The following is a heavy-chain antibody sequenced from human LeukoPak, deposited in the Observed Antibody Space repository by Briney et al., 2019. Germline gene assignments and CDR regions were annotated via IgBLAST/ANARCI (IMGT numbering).Heavy chain of an antibody. Sequence: QTGGSLRLSCAASGFTFSSYGMHWVRQAPGKGLEWVAFIRYDGSNKYYADSVKGRFTISRDNSKNTLYLQMNSLRAEDTAVYYCAKDETPSQLVSAYWGQGTLVTVSS. V-gene: IGHV3-30*02. CDR2: IRYDGSNK. D-gene: IGHD6-13*01. CDR3: AKDETPSQLVSAY. J-gene: IGHJ4*02. CDR1: GFTFSSYG.